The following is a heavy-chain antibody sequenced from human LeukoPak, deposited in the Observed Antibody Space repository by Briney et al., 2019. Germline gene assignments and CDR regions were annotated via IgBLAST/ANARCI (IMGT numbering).Heavy chain of an antibody. V-gene: IGHV1-24*01. CDR2: FDPEDGET. J-gene: IGHJ6*03. CDR1: GYTLSALS. Sequence: APGKVSCKLSGYTLSALSMNWVRQAPGKGVGWMGGFDPEDGETIYAQKFQGRVTMTEDTSTDTAYMELSSLRSEDTAGYYCATDALGSGHMDVWGKGTTVTVSS. D-gene: IGHD3-10*01. CDR3: ATDALGSGHMDV.